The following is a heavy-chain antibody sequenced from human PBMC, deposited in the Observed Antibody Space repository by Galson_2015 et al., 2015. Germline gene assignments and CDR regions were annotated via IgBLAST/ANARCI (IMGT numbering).Heavy chain of an antibody. J-gene: IGHJ2*01. D-gene: IGHD6-13*01. CDR3: ARANSSSCEDWYFDL. CDR1: GFTFSSYW. Sequence: SLRLSCAASGFTFSSYWMSWVRQAPGKGLEWVANIKQDGSEKYYVDSVKGRFTISRDNAKNSLYLQMNSLRAEDTAVYYCARANSSSCEDWYFDLWGRGTLVTVSS. V-gene: IGHV3-7*04. CDR2: IKQDGSEK.